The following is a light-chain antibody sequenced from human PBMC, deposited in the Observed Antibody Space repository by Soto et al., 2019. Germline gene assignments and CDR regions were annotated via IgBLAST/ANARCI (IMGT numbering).Light chain of an antibody. V-gene: IGKV4-1*01. J-gene: IGKJ2*01. Sequence: DIVMTQSPDSLAVFQGERATINCKSSQGVLYSYNNKNYVAWYQQKPGQPPKLLIYWASTRESGVPDRFSGSGSGTDFTLTISSLQAEDVAVYYCQQYYSSPYTFGQGTKLEIK. CDR2: WAS. CDR3: QQYYSSPYT. CDR1: QGVLYSYNNKNY.